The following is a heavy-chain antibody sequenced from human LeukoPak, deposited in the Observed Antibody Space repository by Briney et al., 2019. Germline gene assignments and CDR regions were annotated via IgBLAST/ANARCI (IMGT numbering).Heavy chain of an antibody. Sequence: PGGSLRLSCAASGLTFSSYGMSWVRQAPGKGLEWVSGISGSGTTTYYAGSVKGRFTISRDNSKNTLFLQMNSLRAEDTAVYYCAKVPLYYSDTTSYWGQGSLVTVSS. D-gene: IGHD3-22*01. CDR3: AKVPLYYSDTTSY. J-gene: IGHJ4*02. V-gene: IGHV3-23*01. CDR2: ISGSGTTT. CDR1: GLTFSSYG.